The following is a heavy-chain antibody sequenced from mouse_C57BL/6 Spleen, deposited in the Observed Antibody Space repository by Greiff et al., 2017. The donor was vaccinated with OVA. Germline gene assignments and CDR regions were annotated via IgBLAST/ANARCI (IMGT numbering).Heavy chain of an antibody. D-gene: IGHD6-5*01. CDR2: IYPGNSDT. CDR1: GYTFTSYW. CDR3: TSSSLYYYAMDY. V-gene: IGHV1-5*01. Sequence: VQLQQSGTVLARPGASVKMSCKTSGYTFTSYWMHWVKQRPGQGLEWIGAIYPGNSDTSYNQKFKGKAKLTAVTSASTAYMELSSLTNEDSAVYYCTSSSLYYYAMDYWGQGTSVTVSS. J-gene: IGHJ4*01.